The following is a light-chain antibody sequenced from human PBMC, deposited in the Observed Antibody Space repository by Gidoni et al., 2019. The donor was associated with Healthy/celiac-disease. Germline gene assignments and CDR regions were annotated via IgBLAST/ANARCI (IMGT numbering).Light chain of an antibody. CDR2: AAS. CDR1: QGISNY. CDR3: QKYNSAPRT. J-gene: IGKJ1*01. Sequence: IQDTQSPSSLSACGRHRVTITWGASQGISNYLAWYQQKPGKVPKLLIYAASTLQSGVPSRFSGSGSGTDFTLTISSLQPEDVATYYCQKYNSAPRTFGQGTKVEIK. V-gene: IGKV1-27*01.